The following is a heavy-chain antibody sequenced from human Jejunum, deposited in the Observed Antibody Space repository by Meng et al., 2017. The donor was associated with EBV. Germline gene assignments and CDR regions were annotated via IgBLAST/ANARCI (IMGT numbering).Heavy chain of an antibody. CDR3: ARVAFSYTTRSLDS. Sequence: QVQLQQGGAGLLKPSETLSLTCAVYRGSFSGYYWSWIRQHSGKGLEWIGEINHSGSTNYNPSLRSRVTISVETSKNQFSLRLNSVTAADTAVYYCARVAFSYTTRSLDSWGQGTLVTVSS. CDR1: RGSFSGYY. CDR2: INHSGST. V-gene: IGHV4-34*02. J-gene: IGHJ4*02. D-gene: IGHD3-16*02.